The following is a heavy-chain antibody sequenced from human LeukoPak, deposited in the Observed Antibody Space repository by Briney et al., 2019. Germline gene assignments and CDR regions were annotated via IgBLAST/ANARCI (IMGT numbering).Heavy chain of an antibody. CDR2: IYYSGST. D-gene: IGHD3-3*01. J-gene: IGHJ4*02. V-gene: IGHV4-39*07. Sequence: SETLSLTCTVSGGSISSSSYYWGWIRQPPGKGLEWIGSIYYSGSTYYNPSLKSRVTISVDTSKNQFSLKLTSVAAADTAMYYCTRDMEYPGAGFDYWGQGIPVTVSS. CDR3: TRDMEYPGAGFDY. CDR1: GGSISSSSYY.